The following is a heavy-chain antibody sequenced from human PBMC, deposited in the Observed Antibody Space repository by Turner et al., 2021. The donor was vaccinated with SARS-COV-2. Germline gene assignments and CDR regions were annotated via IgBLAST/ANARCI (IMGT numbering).Heavy chain of an antibody. CDR3: ATAFPIMGGPNYCDDYYYYGMDV. V-gene: IGHV1-24*01. Sequence: SCKVSGYTLTELSMHWVRQAPGKGLEWMGGFDPEDGETIYAQKFQGRVTMTEDTSTDTAYMELSSLRSEDTAVYYCATAFPIMGGPNYCDDYYYYGMDVWGQGTTVTVSS. D-gene: IGHD4-17*01. CDR1: GYTLTELS. J-gene: IGHJ6*02. CDR2: FDPEDGET.